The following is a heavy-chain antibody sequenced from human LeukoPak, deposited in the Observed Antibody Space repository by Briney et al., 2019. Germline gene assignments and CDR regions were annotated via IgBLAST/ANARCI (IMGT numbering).Heavy chain of an antibody. Sequence: SETLSLTXTVSGGSISSYYWSWIRQPPGKGLEWIGYIYYSGSTNYNPSLKSRVTISVDTSKNQFSLKLSSVTAADTAVYYCARGVVVVIANDAFDIWGQGTMVTVSS. CDR2: IYYSGST. CDR1: GGSISSYY. J-gene: IGHJ3*02. CDR3: ARGVVVVIANDAFDI. D-gene: IGHD2-21*01. V-gene: IGHV4-59*01.